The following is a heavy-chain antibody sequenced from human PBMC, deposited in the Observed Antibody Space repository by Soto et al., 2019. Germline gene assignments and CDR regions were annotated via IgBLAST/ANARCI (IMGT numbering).Heavy chain of an antibody. J-gene: IGHJ6*03. CDR3: ARDSEVRGPPPRRYYYYYMDV. CDR2: ISSSGSTI. CDR1: GFTFSDYY. D-gene: IGHD3-10*01. V-gene: IGHV3-11*01. Sequence: PGGSLRLSCAASGFTFSDYYMSWIRQAPWKGLEWVSYISSSGSTIYYADSVKGRFTISRDNAKNSLYLQMNSLRAEDTAVYYCARDSEVRGPPPRRYYYYYMDVWGKGTTVTVSS.